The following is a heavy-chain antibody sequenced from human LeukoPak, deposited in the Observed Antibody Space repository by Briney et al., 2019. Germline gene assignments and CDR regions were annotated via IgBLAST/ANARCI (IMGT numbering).Heavy chain of an antibody. J-gene: IGHJ6*02. CDR3: AKGARGYSYGYYGMDV. CDR2: ISGSGGST. D-gene: IGHD5-18*01. V-gene: IGHV3-23*01. CDR1: GGTFSSYA. Sequence: ASVKVSCKASGGTFSSYAMSWVRQAPGKGLEWVSAISGSGGSTYYADSVKGRFTISRDNSKNTLYLQMNSLRAEDTAVYYCAKGARGYSYGYYGMDVWGQGTTVTVSS.